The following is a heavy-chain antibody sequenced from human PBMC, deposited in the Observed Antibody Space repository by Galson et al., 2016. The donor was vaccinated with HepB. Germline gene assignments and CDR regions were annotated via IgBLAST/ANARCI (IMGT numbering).Heavy chain of an antibody. CDR1: GYIFTSYY. D-gene: IGHD1-26*01. J-gene: IGHJ4*02. V-gene: IGHV1-46*01. CDR2: ISPSGGRT. CDR3: AIDRVGVGSLEN. Sequence: SVKVSCKASGYIFTSYYIHWVRQTPGQGPEWMGIISPSGGRTNFAQKFQGRVNMTRDTSTDTAYMELSGLRSEDTAVYYCAIDRVGVGSLENWGQGTLVTVSS.